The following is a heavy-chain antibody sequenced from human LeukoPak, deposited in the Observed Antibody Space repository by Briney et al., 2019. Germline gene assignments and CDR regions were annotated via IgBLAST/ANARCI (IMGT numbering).Heavy chain of an antibody. CDR3: AKGPNYFDS. CDR1: GFTFGDYA. J-gene: IGHJ4*02. CDR2: MNSDGSAT. Sequence: PGGSLRLSCTASGFTFGDYAMSWFRQAPGKGLVWVTRMNSDGSATYCADSVQGRFTISRDNAKNTLYLQMNSLRAEDTAMYFCAKGPNYFDSWGQGTLVTVSS. V-gene: IGHV3-74*01.